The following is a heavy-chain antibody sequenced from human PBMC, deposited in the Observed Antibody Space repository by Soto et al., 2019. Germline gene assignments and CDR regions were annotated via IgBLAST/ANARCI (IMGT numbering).Heavy chain of an antibody. CDR1: GYAFTGYY. Sequence: ASVKVSCKPSGYAFTGYYIHWVRQAPRQGLAWMGWINPNSGDTNYAPKFQGRVTMTGDTSLSTAYMELSSLRSDDTAVYYCATRYSYVHFWGQGTLVTVSS. CDR3: ATRYSYVHF. J-gene: IGHJ4*02. CDR2: INPNSGDT. V-gene: IGHV1-2*02. D-gene: IGHD5-18*01.